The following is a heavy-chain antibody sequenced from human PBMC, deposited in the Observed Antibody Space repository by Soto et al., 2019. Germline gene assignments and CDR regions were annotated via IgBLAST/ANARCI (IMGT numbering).Heavy chain of an antibody. CDR3: AQAETDYYDSSCPLDP. Sequence: GGSLRLSCAASGFTFSSYAMSWVRRAPGKGLEWVSAISGSGGSTYYADSVKGRFTISRDNSKNTLYLQMNSLRAEDTAVYYCAQAETDYYDSSCPLDPWGQGTLVTVSS. CDR1: GFTFSSYA. V-gene: IGHV3-23*01. J-gene: IGHJ5*02. CDR2: ISGSGGST. D-gene: IGHD3-22*01.